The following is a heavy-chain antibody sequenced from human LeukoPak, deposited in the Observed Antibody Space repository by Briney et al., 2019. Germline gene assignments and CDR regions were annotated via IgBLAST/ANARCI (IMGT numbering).Heavy chain of an antibody. Sequence: PSETLSLTCTVSGGSISSYYWSWIRQPPGKGLEWIGYIYTSGSTNYNPSLKSRVTISVDTSKNQFSLKLSSVTAADTAVYYCARDGSSSSWYNYYYMDVWGKGTTVTVSS. CDR3: ARDGSSSSWYNYYYMDV. V-gene: IGHV4-4*09. D-gene: IGHD6-13*01. CDR2: IYTSGST. J-gene: IGHJ6*03. CDR1: GGSISSYY.